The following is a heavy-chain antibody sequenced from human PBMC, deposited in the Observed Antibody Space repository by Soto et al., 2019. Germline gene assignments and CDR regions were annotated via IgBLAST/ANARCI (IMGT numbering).Heavy chain of an antibody. Sequence: DSVKVSWKVSGYTLTELSMHWVLQAPGKGLEWMGGFDPEDGETIYAQKFQGRVTMTEDTSTDTAYMELSSLRSEDTAVYYCATVAVVVPADHYGMDVWGQGTTVTVSS. D-gene: IGHD2-2*01. CDR3: ATVAVVVPADHYGMDV. J-gene: IGHJ6*02. CDR2: FDPEDGET. V-gene: IGHV1-24*01. CDR1: GYTLTELS.